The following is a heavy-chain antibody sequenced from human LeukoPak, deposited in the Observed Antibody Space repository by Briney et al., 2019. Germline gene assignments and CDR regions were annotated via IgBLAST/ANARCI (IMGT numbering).Heavy chain of an antibody. CDR1: GLTFNDYG. D-gene: IGHD6-13*01. V-gene: IGHV3-20*04. J-gene: IGHJ4*02. Sequence: RPGGSLRLSREVSGLTFNDYGMSGVRQAPGGGREWVCGINWDGTNTHCADSVKGRFTIARDNAKNSLFLQMSSLRAEDTALYYCARDVSSNWYSFNFWGQGTLVTVTS. CDR2: INWDGTNT. CDR3: ARDVSSNWYSFNF.